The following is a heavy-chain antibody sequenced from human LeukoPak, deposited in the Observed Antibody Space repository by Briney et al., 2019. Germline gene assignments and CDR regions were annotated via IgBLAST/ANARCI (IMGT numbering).Heavy chain of an antibody. D-gene: IGHD6-13*01. CDR2: IYHSGST. CDR3: ARGIGPSLYSTDYMDV. J-gene: IGHJ6*03. CDR1: GGSISSGGYY. Sequence: PSETLSLTCTVSGGSISSGGYYWSWIRQPPGKGLEWIGYIYHSGSTYYNPSLKSRVTISVDRSKNQFSLKLSSVTAADTAVYYCARGIGPSLYSTDYMDVWGKGTTVTVSS. V-gene: IGHV4-30-2*01.